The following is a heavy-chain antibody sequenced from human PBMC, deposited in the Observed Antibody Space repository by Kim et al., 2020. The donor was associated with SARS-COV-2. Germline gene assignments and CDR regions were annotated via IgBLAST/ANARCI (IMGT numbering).Heavy chain of an antibody. J-gene: IGHJ6*02. D-gene: IGHD3-16*02. V-gene: IGHV3-64*01. CDR3: AREPPGDYVWGSYRWPLGDGMDV. CDR1: GFTFSSYA. CDR2: ISSNGGST. Sequence: GGSLRLSCAASGFTFSSYAMHWVRQAPGKGLEYVSAISSNGGSTYYANSVKGRFTISRDNSKNTLYLQMGSLRAEDMAVYYCAREPPGDYVWGSYRWPLGDGMDVWGQGTTVTVSS.